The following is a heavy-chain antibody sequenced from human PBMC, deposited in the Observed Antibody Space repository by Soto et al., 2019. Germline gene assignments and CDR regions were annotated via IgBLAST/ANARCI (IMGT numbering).Heavy chain of an antibody. V-gene: IGHV4-59*02. CDR3: ARSDGRY. J-gene: IGHJ4*02. CDR2: IYYSGST. Sequence: SETLSLTCSVSGDSVSSYYWTWIRQSPGKGLEWIGYIYYSGSTNYNPSLKSRVTISVDTSKNQFSLKLSSVAAADTAVYYCARSDGRYWGQGTLVTVSS. CDR1: GDSVSSYY.